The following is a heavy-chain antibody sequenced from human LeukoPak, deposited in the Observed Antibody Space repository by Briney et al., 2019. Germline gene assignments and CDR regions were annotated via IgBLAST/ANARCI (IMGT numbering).Heavy chain of an antibody. D-gene: IGHD1-26*01. J-gene: IGHJ4*02. Sequence: GGSLRLSCVASAFTFSDHSMHWVRQAPGKGLEWVSSIAYDSSNTFYADSVKGRFTISRDNSKNTLYLQLSSLRIEDTAVYYCARVGGGNYHPLDYWGQGTLVTVSS. CDR1: AFTFSDHS. V-gene: IGHV3-30-3*01. CDR2: IAYDSSNT. CDR3: ARVGGGNYHPLDY.